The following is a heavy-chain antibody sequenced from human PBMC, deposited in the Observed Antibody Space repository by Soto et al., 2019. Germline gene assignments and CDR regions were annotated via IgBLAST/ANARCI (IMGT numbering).Heavy chain of an antibody. CDR3: ARGMNNWNYGGLFDP. Sequence: ASVKVSCKASGYTFTSYVISWVRQAPGQGLEWMGWISAYNGNTNYAQKLQGRVTMTTDTSTSTAYMELRSLRSDDTAVYYCARGMNNWNYGGLFDPWGQGTLVTVSS. CDR1: GYTFTSYV. J-gene: IGHJ5*02. D-gene: IGHD1-7*01. CDR2: ISAYNGNT. V-gene: IGHV1-18*01.